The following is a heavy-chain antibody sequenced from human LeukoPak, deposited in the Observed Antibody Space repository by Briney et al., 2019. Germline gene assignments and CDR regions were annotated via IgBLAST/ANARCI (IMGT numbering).Heavy chain of an antibody. CDR3: ARGRGGYCSSTSCHSLFDY. J-gene: IGHJ4*02. Sequence: ASVKVSCKASGYTFTGYYMHWVRQAPGQGLEWMGWINPNSGGTNYAQKFQGRVTMTRDTSISTAYMELSRLRSDDTAVYYCARGRGGYCSSTSCHSLFDYWGQGTLVTVSS. V-gene: IGHV1-2*02. D-gene: IGHD2-2*02. CDR1: GYTFTGYY. CDR2: INPNSGGT.